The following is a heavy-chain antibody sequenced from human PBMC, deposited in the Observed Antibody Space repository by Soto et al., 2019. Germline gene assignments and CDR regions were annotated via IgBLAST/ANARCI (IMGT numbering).Heavy chain of an antibody. CDR1: GGTLSSYA. Sequence: SVKVSCKASGGTLSSYAISWVRQAPGQGLEWMGGIIPIFGTANYAQKFQGRVTITADESTSTAYMELSSLRSEDTAVYYCASDFSDWELHPFDYWGQGTLVTVPS. D-gene: IGHD1-26*01. CDR2: IIPIFGTA. V-gene: IGHV1-69*13. CDR3: ASDFSDWELHPFDY. J-gene: IGHJ4*02.